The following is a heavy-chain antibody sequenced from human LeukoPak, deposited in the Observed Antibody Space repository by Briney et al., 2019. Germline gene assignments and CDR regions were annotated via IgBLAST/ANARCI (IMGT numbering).Heavy chain of an antibody. Sequence: PSETLSLTCTVSGGSISSSSYYWSWIRQPPGKGLEWIGYIYYSGSTNYNPSLKSRVTISVDTSKNQFSLKLSSVTAADTAVYYCARGPFGVVIPFDYWGQGTLVTVSS. CDR2: IYYSGST. CDR3: ARGPFGVVIPFDY. V-gene: IGHV4-61*05. D-gene: IGHD3-3*01. CDR1: GGSISSSSYY. J-gene: IGHJ4*02.